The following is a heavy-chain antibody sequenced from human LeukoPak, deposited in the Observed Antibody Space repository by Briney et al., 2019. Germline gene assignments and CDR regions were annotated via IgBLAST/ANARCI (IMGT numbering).Heavy chain of an antibody. V-gene: IGHV4-39*07. CDR1: GGSISSSPYS. D-gene: IGHD3-22*01. CDR3: ARSGDYLQTGFDP. CDR2: IHYSGTTT. J-gene: IGHJ5*02. Sequence: PSETLSLTCAVSGGSISSSPYSWGWIRQPPGKGLEWIGSIHYSGTTTYYSPSLKSRVTVSLDTSRNQFSLFLGSMSAADTAIYYCARSGDYLQTGFDPWGQGTLVTVAS.